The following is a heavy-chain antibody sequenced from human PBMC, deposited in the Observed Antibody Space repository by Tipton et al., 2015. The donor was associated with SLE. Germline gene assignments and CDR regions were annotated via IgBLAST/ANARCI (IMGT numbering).Heavy chain of an antibody. D-gene: IGHD6-19*01. CDR1: GFTFSSYS. Sequence: SLRLSCAASGFTFSSYSMNWVRQAPGKGLVWVSRINSDGSSTTYADSVKGRFTISRDNAKNTLYLQMNSLRAEDTAVYYCARGLDWSVAGTGYFHPWGQGTLVTVSS. CDR2: INSDGSST. J-gene: IGHJ1*01. V-gene: IGHV3-74*03. CDR3: ARGLDWSVAGTGYFHP.